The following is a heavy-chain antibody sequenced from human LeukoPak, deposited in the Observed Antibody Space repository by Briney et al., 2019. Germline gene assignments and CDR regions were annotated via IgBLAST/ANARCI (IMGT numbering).Heavy chain of an antibody. CDR2: IKEDGSEI. Sequence: GGSLRLSCASSAFTFINYRMSWVRQAPGKGLEGVANIKEDGSEINYVDYVKGRLTISRDNAKNSLYLQMNSLRVDDTAVYYCARDRGYSTFDYWGQGTLVTVSS. D-gene: IGHD4-23*01. CDR1: AFTFINYR. J-gene: IGHJ4*02. CDR3: ARDRGYSTFDY. V-gene: IGHV3-7*01.